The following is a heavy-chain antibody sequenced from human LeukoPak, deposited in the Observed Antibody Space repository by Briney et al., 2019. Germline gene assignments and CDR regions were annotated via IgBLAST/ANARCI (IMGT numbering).Heavy chain of an antibody. Sequence: PGGSLRLSCAASGFTFRSYAMSWVRQAPGKGLEWVSAISGSGGGTYYADSVKGRFTISRDNSKNTLYLQMNSLRAEDTAVYYRAKAVVVVVAAISDYWGQGTLVTVSS. D-gene: IGHD2-15*01. CDR2: ISGSGGGT. J-gene: IGHJ4*02. CDR1: GFTFRSYA. V-gene: IGHV3-23*01. CDR3: AKAVVVVVAAISDY.